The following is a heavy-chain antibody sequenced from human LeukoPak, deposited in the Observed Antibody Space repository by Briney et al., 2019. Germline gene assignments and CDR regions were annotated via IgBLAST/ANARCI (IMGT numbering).Heavy chain of an antibody. J-gene: IGHJ3*02. CDR1: GFTFSSYS. V-gene: IGHV3-21*01. CDR3: AREGRRIVGARGIDI. CDR2: ISSSSSYI. D-gene: IGHD1-26*01. Sequence: GGSLRLSCAASGFTFSSYSMNWVRQAPGKGLEWVSSISSSSSYIYYADSVKGRFTISRDNARNSLYLQMNSLRAEDTAVYYCAREGRRIVGARGIDIWGQGTMVTVSS.